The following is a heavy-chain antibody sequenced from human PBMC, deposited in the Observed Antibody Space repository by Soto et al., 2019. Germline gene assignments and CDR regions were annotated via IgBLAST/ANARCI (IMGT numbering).Heavy chain of an antibody. D-gene: IGHD2-2*01. V-gene: IGHV5-10-1*01. CDR1: GYSFTSYW. J-gene: IGHJ6*02. CDR2: IDPSDSYT. Sequence: GESLKISCKVSGYSFTSYWISWVRQMPGKGLEWMGRIDPSDSYTNYSPSFQGHVTISADKPISTAYLQWSSLKASDTAMYYCARRFPNCSSTSCYYYYYGMDVWGQGTTVTVSS. CDR3: ARRFPNCSSTSCYYYYYGMDV.